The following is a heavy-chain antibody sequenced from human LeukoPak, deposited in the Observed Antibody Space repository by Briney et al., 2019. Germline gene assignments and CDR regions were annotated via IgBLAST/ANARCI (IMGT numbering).Heavy chain of an antibody. CDR3: AKDAERGFDFSNSLQS. J-gene: IGHJ4*02. CDR1: GFTFSHYA. CDR2: IWNDGSDK. D-gene: IGHD4-11*01. Sequence: PGGSLRLSCTTSGFTFSHYAMHWVRQAPGKGLEWVAVIWNDGSDKYYGDSVKGRFTISRDNSKKTVYLQLSGLRVEDTAVYYCAKDAERGFDFSNSLQSWGQGTLVTVSS. V-gene: IGHV3-33*06.